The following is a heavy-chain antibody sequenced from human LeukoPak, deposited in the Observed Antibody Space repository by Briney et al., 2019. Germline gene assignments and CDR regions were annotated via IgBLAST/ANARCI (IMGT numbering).Heavy chain of an antibody. V-gene: IGHV4-39*07. CDR1: GGSISSSSYY. Sequence: SETLSLTCTVSGGSISSSSYYWGWIRQPPGKGLEWIGSIYYSGSTYYNPSLKSRVTISVDTSKNQFSLKLSSVTAADTAVYYCARGYYDSSGYSEWGQGTLVTVSS. J-gene: IGHJ4*02. CDR3: ARGYYDSSGYSE. D-gene: IGHD3-22*01. CDR2: IYYSGST.